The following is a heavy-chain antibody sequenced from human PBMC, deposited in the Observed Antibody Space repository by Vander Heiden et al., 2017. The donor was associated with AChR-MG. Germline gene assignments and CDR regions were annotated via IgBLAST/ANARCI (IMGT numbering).Heavy chain of an antibody. V-gene: IGHV3-23*01. CDR1: GLTFISYS. CDR2: INDNSGRT. CDR3: AKERAGPGTDPFDY. Sequence: EVQLLESGGGLVQPGGSLRLYCRASGLTFISYSVTGVRPAPGKGLGWVSAINDNSGRTYYADSVKGRFTISRDNSRNMLFLQMGSLRVDDTAVYYCAKERAGPGTDPFDYWGQGTLVTVSS. J-gene: IGHJ4*02. D-gene: IGHD6-19*01.